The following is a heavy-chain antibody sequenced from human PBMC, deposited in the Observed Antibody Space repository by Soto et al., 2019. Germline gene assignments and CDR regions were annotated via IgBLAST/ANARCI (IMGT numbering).Heavy chain of an antibody. V-gene: IGHV3-11*01. CDR3: ARVAAGFWSGYYTSYYFDY. J-gene: IGHJ4*02. CDR1: GFTFSDYC. CDR2: ISSSGSTI. D-gene: IGHD3-3*01. Sequence: GGSLRLSCAASGFTFSDYCMSWIRQAPGKGLEWVSYISSSGSTIYYADSVKGRFTISRDNAKNSLYLQMNSLRAEDTAVYHCARVAAGFWSGYYTSYYFDYWGQGTLVTVSS.